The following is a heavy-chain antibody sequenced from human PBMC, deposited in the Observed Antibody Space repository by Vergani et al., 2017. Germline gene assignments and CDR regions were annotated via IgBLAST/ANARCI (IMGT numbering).Heavy chain of an antibody. J-gene: IGHJ5*02. CDR1: GFTSAGYA. V-gene: IGHV3-9*02. Sequence: EVQLEESGGGFVLPGRSLRLSCVASGFTSAGYAMHWVRQAPGKGLEWVSGISWNSNSIGYADSVKGRFTISRENAKHSLYLQMNSLRAEDTALYYCAKDLGTSSGGGWFDPWGQGTLVPVSS. CDR2: ISWNSNSI. CDR3: AKDLGTSSGGGWFDP. D-gene: IGHD6-6*01.